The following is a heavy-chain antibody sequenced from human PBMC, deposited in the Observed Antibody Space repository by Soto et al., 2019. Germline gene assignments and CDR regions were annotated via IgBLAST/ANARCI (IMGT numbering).Heavy chain of an antibody. Sequence: GRSLRLSCAASGFTFSSYGMHWVRQAPGKGLEWVAVIWYDGSNKYYADSVKGRFTISRDNSKNTLYLQMNSLRAEDTAVYYCARGADYQNDAFDIWGQGTMVTVSS. CDR2: IWYDGSNK. CDR3: ARGADYQNDAFDI. V-gene: IGHV3-33*01. CDR1: GFTFSSYG. D-gene: IGHD4-17*01. J-gene: IGHJ3*02.